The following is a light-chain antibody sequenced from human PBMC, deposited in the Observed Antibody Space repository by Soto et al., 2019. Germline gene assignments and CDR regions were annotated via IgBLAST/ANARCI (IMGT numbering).Light chain of an antibody. V-gene: IGKV1-39*01. CDR2: AAS. J-gene: IGKJ5*01. CDR3: QQTHAVPLT. CDR1: QPIGNY. Sequence: DVQMTQYPSSLSDSVGDRVTIACRASQPIGNYFNWYQQKPGEAPKVLIFAASSLRSGVPSRFSGSGYGTDFTLTINKLHPEDSATYYCQQTHAVPLTFGQGTRLEI.